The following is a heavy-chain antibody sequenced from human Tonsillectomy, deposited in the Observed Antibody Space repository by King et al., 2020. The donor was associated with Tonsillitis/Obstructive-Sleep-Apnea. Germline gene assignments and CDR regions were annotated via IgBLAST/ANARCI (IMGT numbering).Heavy chain of an antibody. D-gene: IGHD6-6*01. CDR2: IDWDDDK. Sequence: VTLKESGPALVKPTQTLTLTCTFSGFSLSTSGMCVSWIRQPPGKALEWLALIDWDDDKYYSTSLKTRLTISKDTSKNQVVLTMTNMDPVDTATYYCARIHPYSSSASHYAFDIWGQGIMVTVSS. CDR3: ARIHPYSSSASHYAFDI. CDR1: GFSLSTSGMC. V-gene: IGHV2-70*01. J-gene: IGHJ3*02.